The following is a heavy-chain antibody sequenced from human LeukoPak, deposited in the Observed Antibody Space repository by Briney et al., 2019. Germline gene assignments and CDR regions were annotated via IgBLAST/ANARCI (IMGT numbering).Heavy chain of an antibody. Sequence: PGGSLRLSCVTSGLTFTNHGFHWLRQSAGRGLEWVAFVRNDGFDTYHSNSVKGRFSISRDDSKNTVYLQMNSLRAEDTALYYCARDRGKDYFGDWGQGTQVTVSS. CDR1: GLTFTNHG. J-gene: IGHJ4*02. V-gene: IGHV3-30*02. D-gene: IGHD4-23*01. CDR2: VRNDGFDT. CDR3: ARDRGKDYFGD.